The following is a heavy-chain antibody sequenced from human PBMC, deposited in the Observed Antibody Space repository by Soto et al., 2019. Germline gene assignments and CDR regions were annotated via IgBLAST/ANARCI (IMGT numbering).Heavy chain of an antibody. CDR1: GGTFSSYA. J-gene: IGHJ6*02. CDR3: ATSRYGVYPRYYYGMDV. D-gene: IGHD4-17*01. V-gene: IGHV1-69*01. Sequence: QVQLVQSGAEVKKPGSSVKVSCKASGGTFSSYAISWVRQAPGQGLEWMGGIIPIFGTANYAQKFQGRVTITADESTSTAYMELSSLRSEDTAVYYCATSRYGVYPRYYYGMDVWGQGTTVTVSS. CDR2: IIPIFGTA.